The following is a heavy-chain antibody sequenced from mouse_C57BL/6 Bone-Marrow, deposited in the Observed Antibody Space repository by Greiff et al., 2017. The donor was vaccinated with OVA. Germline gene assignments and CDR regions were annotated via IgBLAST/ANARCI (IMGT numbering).Heavy chain of an antibody. CDR2: INPNNGGT. J-gene: IGHJ4*01. CDR1: GYTFTDYY. V-gene: IGHV1-26*01. Sequence: EVKLQQSGPELVKPGASVKISCKASGYTFTDYYMNWVKQSHGKSLEWIGDINPNNGGTSYNQKFKGKATLTVDKSSSTAYMELRSLTSEDSAVYYCPITAQATHYYAMDYWGQGTSVTVSS. D-gene: IGHD3-2*02. CDR3: PITAQATHYYAMDY.